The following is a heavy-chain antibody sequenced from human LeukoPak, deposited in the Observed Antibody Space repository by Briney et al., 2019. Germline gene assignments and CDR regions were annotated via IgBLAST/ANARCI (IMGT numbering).Heavy chain of an antibody. J-gene: IGHJ4*02. Sequence: GGSLRLSCAASGFTFSSYSMNWVRQAPGKGLERVSYISSSSSTIYYADSVKGRFTISRDNAKNSLYLQMNSLRAEDTAVYYCARVRRGYSYGIDYWGQGTLVTVSS. D-gene: IGHD5-18*01. CDR2: ISSSSSTI. CDR1: GFTFSSYS. CDR3: ARVRRGYSYGIDY. V-gene: IGHV3-48*01.